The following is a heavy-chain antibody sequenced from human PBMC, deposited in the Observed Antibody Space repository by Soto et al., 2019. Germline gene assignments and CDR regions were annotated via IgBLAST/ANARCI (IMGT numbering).Heavy chain of an antibody. CDR1: GLSVSWEY. J-gene: IGHJ3*02. D-gene: IGHD5-18*01. CDR2: IYRGGGT. CDR3: ARRDDSEAFDI. V-gene: IGHV3-53*01. Sequence: GGSLRLSXAASGLSVSWEYISWVRQPPGKGLEWVSIIYRGGGTYYADSAKGRCIISRDASKNMVFLQVNNLRAEDTAIYYCARRDDSEAFDIWGQGTTVTVS.